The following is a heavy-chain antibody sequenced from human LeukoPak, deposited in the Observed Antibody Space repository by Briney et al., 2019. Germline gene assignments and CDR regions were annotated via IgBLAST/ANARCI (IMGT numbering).Heavy chain of an antibody. CDR2: ISSSGDST. J-gene: IGHJ5*02. CDR3: AKVGTIETTEELNWFDP. Sequence: GGSLRLSCAASGFTFSSYAMIWVRQAPGKGLEWVSIISSSGDSTYYADSVKGRFTFSRDNSKNTLCLQMSSLGADDTAVYYCAKVGTIETTEELNWFDPWGQGTLVTVSS. D-gene: IGHD4-11*01. CDR1: GFTFSSYA. V-gene: IGHV3-23*01.